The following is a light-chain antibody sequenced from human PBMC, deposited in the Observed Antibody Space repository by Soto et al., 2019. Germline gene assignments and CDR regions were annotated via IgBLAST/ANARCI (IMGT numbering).Light chain of an antibody. CDR2: DAS. J-gene: IGKJ4*01. CDR1: ESIGNY. Sequence: EVVLTQSPATLSLSPGERATLSCRASESIGNYLAWYQQKLGQAPKLLIYDASHRAIGIPGRFSGDGSGTDFTLTISSLEPEDFAVYYGQCRSDWPPRLNFGGGTKVEIK. CDR3: QCRSDWPPRLN. V-gene: IGKV3-11*01.